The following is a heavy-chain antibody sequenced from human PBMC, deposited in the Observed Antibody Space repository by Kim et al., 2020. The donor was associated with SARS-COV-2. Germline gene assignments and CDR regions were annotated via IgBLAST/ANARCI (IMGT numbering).Heavy chain of an antibody. Sequence: GGSLRLSCAASGFTVSTNYMSWVRQAPGKGLEWVSVIYSGGSTYYADSVKGRFTISRDNSKNTLYLQMNSLRAEDTAVYYCATHYDFWSGYYLPGYWGQGTLVTVSS. CDR2: IYSGGST. D-gene: IGHD3-3*01. CDR1: GFTVSTNY. V-gene: IGHV3-66*01. J-gene: IGHJ4*02. CDR3: ATHYDFWSGYYLPGY.